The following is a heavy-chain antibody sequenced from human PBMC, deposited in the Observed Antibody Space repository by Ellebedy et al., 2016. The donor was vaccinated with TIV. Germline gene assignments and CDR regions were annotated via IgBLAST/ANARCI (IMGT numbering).Heavy chain of an antibody. V-gene: IGHV1-46*01. CDR1: GYTFTSYY. D-gene: IGHD3-9*01. J-gene: IGHJ6*02. CDR2: INPSGGST. Sequence: ASVKVSCXASGYTFTSYYMHWVRQAPGQGLEWMGIINPSGGSTSYAQKFQGRVTMTRDTSTSTVYMELSSLRSEDTAVYYCASPREGGYDILTGYYGDYGMDVWGQGTTVTVSS. CDR3: ASPREGGYDILTGYYGDYGMDV.